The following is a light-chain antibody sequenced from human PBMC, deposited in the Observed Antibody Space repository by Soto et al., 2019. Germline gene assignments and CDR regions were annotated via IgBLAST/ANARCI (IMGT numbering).Light chain of an antibody. CDR1: QSVSRF. J-gene: IGKJ4*01. CDR3: QQRSNCPLT. V-gene: IGKV3-11*01. Sequence: IVLRQSPATLSLSPGERATLSCRASQSVSRFLAWYQQKPGQAPRLLIYDTSLRATGIPARFNGSGSGPDFTLSISSLEPGDFAVYYCQQRSNCPLTFGGGHTVDIK. CDR2: DTS.